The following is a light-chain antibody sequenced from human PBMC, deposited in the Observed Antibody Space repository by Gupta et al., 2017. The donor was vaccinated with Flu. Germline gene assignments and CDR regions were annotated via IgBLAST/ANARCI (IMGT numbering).Light chain of an antibody. J-gene: IGLJ2*01. CDR3: QSYDRSLTGYVV. CDR2: GNT. Sequence: QSVLTQPPSVSGAPGQRVTISCTGSSSNVGAGYDVHWYQQFPGTAPKLLIYGNTKRPSGVPDRFSGSKSGTSASLAITGLQADDEADYYCQSYDRSLTGYVVFGGGTKVTVL. V-gene: IGLV1-40*01. CDR1: SSNVGAGYD.